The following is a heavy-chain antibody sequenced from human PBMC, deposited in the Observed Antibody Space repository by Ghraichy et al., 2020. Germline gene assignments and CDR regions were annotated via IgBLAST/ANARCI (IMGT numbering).Heavy chain of an antibody. CDR1: GFTFSSYS. D-gene: IGHD4-17*01. CDR3: ARAHYGDYATYYYGMDV. Sequence: GGSLRLSCAASGFTFSSYSMNWVRQAPGKGLEWVSYISSSSSTIYYADSVKGRFTISRDNAKNSLYLQMNSLRDEDTAVYYCARAHYGDYATYYYGMDVWGQGTTVTVSS. V-gene: IGHV3-48*02. J-gene: IGHJ6*02. CDR2: ISSSSSTI.